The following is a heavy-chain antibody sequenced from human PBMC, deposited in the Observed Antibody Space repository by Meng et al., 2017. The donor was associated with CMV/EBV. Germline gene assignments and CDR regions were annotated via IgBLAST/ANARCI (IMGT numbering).Heavy chain of an antibody. CDR1: GFTFRSYA. CDR2: ISGSGGST. V-gene: IGHV3-23*01. D-gene: IGHD6-19*01. CDR3: AKWSSSGWLDY. J-gene: IGHJ4*02. Sequence: LSCAASGFTFRSYAMSCVRQAPGKGLEWVSAISGSGGSTYYADSVKGRFTISRDNSKNTLYLQMNSLRAEDTAVYYCAKWSSSGWLDYWGQGTLSPSPQ.